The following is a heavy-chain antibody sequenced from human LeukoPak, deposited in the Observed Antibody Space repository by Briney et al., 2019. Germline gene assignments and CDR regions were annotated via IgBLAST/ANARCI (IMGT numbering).Heavy chain of an antibody. CDR3: ARDRQYYGSGSYDI. CDR1: GLTFRNYA. V-gene: IGHV3-23*01. CDR2: ISGSGGST. D-gene: IGHD3-10*01. J-gene: IGHJ3*02. Sequence: GGSLRLSCAASGLTFRNYAMSWVRQAPGKGLEWVSAISGSGGSTYYADSVKGRFTISRDNSKNTLYLQMNSLRAEDTAVYYCARDRQYYGSGSYDIWGQGTMVTVSS.